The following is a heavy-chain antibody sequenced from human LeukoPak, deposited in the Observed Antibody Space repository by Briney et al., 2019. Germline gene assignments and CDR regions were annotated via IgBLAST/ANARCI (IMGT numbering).Heavy chain of an antibody. J-gene: IGHJ4*02. CDR3: ASLCSSTSCYHFDY. CDR1: GFTFSSYS. Sequence: GGSLRLSCAASGFTFSSYSMNWVRQAPGKGLEWVPSISSSSSYIYYADSVKGRFTISRDNAKNSLYLQMNSLRAEDTAVYYCASLCSSTSCYHFDYWGQGTLVTVSS. D-gene: IGHD2-2*01. V-gene: IGHV3-21*01. CDR2: ISSSSSYI.